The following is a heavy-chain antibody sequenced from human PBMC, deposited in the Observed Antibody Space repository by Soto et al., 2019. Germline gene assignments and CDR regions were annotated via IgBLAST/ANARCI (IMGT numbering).Heavy chain of an antibody. J-gene: IGHJ1*01. V-gene: IGHV3-73*02. CDR1: GFTFSGSA. D-gene: IGHD6-13*01. CDR3: AGGATGRAHFQH. CDR2: SRNKVASYTT. Sequence: EVQLVESGGGLVQPGGSLKLSCAASGFTFSGSAMHWVRQASGKGLEWVGRSRNKVASYTTEYAAPVKGRFTISRDESKNSLYLQMNSMRTEDTAVYFCAGGATGRAHFQHWGQGTLVTVSS.